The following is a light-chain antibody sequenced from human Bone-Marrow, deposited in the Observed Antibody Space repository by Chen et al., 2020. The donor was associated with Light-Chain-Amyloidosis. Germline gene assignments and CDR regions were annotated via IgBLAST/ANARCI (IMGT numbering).Light chain of an antibody. CDR1: DLPTKY. V-gene: IGLV3-25*03. J-gene: IGLJ2*01. CDR3: QSADSSGTYEVI. Sequence: SYELTQPPSVSVSPGQTAWITCSGDDLPTKYAYWYQQKPGQAPVLVIHRDTERPSGISERFSGSSSGTTATLTISGVQAEDEDDYHCQSADSSGTYEVIFGGGTKLTVL. CDR2: RDT.